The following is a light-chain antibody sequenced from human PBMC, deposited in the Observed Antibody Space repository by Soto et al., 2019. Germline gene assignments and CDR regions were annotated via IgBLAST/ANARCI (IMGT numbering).Light chain of an antibody. Sequence: QSVLTQPPSASGTPGQRVTISCSGSSSNIGSNTVNWYQQLPGAAPKLLIYSNNQRPSGVPDRFSGSKSGTTASLAISGLQSEDEADYYCAAWDDRLNAGVFGGGTKLTVL. CDR2: SNN. V-gene: IGLV1-44*01. J-gene: IGLJ3*02. CDR1: SSNIGSNT. CDR3: AAWDDRLNAGV.